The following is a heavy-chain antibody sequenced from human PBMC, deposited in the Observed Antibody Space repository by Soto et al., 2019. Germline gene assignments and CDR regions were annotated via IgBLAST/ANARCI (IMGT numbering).Heavy chain of an antibody. V-gene: IGHV3-30-3*01. Sequence: QVQLVESGGGVVQPGRSLRLSCAASGFTFSSYAMHWVRQAPGKGLEWVAVISYDGSNKYYADSVKGRFTISRDNSKNTLYLQMNSLRAEDTAVYYCARSPYYYDSSGYPTYYFDYWGQGTLVTVSS. CDR3: ARSPYYYDSSGYPTYYFDY. D-gene: IGHD3-22*01. J-gene: IGHJ4*02. CDR1: GFTFSSYA. CDR2: ISYDGSNK.